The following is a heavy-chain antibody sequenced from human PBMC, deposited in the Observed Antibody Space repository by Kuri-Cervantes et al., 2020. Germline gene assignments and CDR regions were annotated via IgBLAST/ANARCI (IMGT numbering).Heavy chain of an antibody. J-gene: IGHJ3*02. Sequence: GESLKISCAASGFTFSSYGMHWVRQAPGKGLEWVAVIRYDGSNKYYADSVKGRFTISRDNSKNTLYLQMNSLRAEDTAVYYCAHRGRSVSDAFDIWGQGTMVTVSS. V-gene: IGHV3-30*02. CDR3: AHRGRSVSDAFDI. CDR1: GFTFSSYG. D-gene: IGHD1-14*01. CDR2: IRYDGSNK.